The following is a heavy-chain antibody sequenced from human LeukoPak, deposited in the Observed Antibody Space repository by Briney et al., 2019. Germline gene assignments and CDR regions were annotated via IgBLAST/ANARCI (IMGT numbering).Heavy chain of an antibody. D-gene: IGHD4-23*01. Sequence: SETLSLTCTVSGGSISSRSYYWGWIRHPPGKGLEWIGSVYYRGSTYYNPSLQSRVTISVDTSKNQFSLQLTSATAADTAVFYCARQTWGGNYHPYYFDYWGQGTLVPVSS. J-gene: IGHJ4*02. V-gene: IGHV4-39*01. CDR1: GGSISSRSYY. CDR3: ARQTWGGNYHPYYFDY. CDR2: VYYRGST.